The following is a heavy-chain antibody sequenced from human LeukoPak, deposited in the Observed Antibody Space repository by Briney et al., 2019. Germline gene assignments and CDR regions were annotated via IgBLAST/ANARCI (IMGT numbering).Heavy chain of an antibody. CDR3: ARRAGAYSHPYDY. CDR1: GFTVSSNS. V-gene: IGHV3-53*01. Sequence: GGSLRLSCTASGFTVSSNSMSWVRQAPGKGLEWVSFIYSDNTHYSDSVKGRFTISRDNSKNTLYLQMNSLRAEDTAVYYCARRAGAYSHPYDYWGQGTLVTVSS. CDR2: IYSDNT. J-gene: IGHJ4*02. D-gene: IGHD4/OR15-4a*01.